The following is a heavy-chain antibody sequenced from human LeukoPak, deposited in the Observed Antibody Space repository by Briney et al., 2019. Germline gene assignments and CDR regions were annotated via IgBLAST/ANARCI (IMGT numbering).Heavy chain of an antibody. Sequence: PSETLSLTCTVSGGSISDYYWSWIRQPAGKGLEWLGRIYTSGSTKYNPSLESRVTMSVDTFKNQFSLKLSFVTAADTAVYYCARVGSGYDYFDYWGQGTLVTVSS. J-gene: IGHJ4*02. CDR3: ARVGSGYDYFDY. CDR2: IYTSGST. D-gene: IGHD3-22*01. V-gene: IGHV4-4*07. CDR1: GGSISDYY.